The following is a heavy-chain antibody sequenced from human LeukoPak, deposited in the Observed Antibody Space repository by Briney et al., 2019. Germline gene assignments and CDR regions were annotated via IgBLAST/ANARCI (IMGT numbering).Heavy chain of an antibody. J-gene: IGHJ4*02. CDR1: GFTFSSYG. Sequence: PGRSLRLSCAASGFTFSSYGMHWVRQAPGKGLEWVAVIWYDGSNKYYADSVKGRFTISRDNSKNTLYLQMNSLRAEDTAVYYCARELSGYDTLYLDYWGQGTLVTVSS. CDR2: IWYDGSNK. D-gene: IGHD5-12*01. CDR3: ARELSGYDTLYLDY. V-gene: IGHV3-33*01.